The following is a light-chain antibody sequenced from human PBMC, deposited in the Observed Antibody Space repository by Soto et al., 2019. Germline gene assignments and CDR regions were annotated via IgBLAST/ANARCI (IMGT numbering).Light chain of an antibody. CDR2: GVS. Sequence: QSVVTQPASVSGRPGQSIPSCCTGTRRDVGAYNYVSWYQQYPGKAPKLMIFGVSNRPSGVSNRFSGSKSGNTASLTISGLQAEDEADYYCSSYTGTIYVFGTGTKVTV. V-gene: IGLV2-14*01. CDR1: RRDVGAYNY. J-gene: IGLJ1*01. CDR3: SSYTGTIYV.